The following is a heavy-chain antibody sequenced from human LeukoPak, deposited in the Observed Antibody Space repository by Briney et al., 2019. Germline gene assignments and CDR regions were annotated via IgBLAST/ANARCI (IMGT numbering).Heavy chain of an antibody. CDR1: GGSISSNSYY. D-gene: IGHD3-22*01. V-gene: IGHV4-39*01. CDR3: ARRGYYDSRGWFDP. Sequence: SEILSLTCTVSGGSISSNSYYWGWIRQPPGKGLEWIGSIYYSGSTYYNPSLKSRVTISVDTSKNQFSLKLSSVTAADTAVYYCARRGYYDSRGWFDPWGQGTLVTVSS. CDR2: IYYSGST. J-gene: IGHJ5*02.